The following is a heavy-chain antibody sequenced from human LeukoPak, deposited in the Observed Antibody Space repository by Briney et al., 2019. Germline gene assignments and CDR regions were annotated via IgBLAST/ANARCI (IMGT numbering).Heavy chain of an antibody. D-gene: IGHD3-10*01. CDR3: ARSNMVRGVILWDY. CDR2: IDIVGSI. CDR1: GFSVSFNY. Sequence: PGGSLRLSCAASGFSVSFNYMTWVRQAPGKGLEWVSVIDIVGSIYYADSVKGRFTISRDNAKNSLYLQMNSLRAEDTAVYYCARSNMVRGVILWDYWGQGTLVTVSS. J-gene: IGHJ4*02. V-gene: IGHV3-69-1*02.